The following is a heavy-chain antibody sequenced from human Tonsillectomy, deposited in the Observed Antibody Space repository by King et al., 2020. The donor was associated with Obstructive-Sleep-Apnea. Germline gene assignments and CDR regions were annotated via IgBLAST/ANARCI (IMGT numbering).Heavy chain of an antibody. CDR1: GFTFSSYA. CDR2: ISGIGGPT. J-gene: IGHJ4*02. D-gene: IGHD3-9*01. Sequence: EVQLVESGGGLVQPGGSLRLSCAASGFTFSSYAMTWVRQAPGKGLEWVASISGIGGPTYYADSVKGRFTISRDNSKNTLYLQMNSLRAEDTAVYYCAKDRPGRDFDWLIKGGPDLDFRGQGTLLHVS. CDR3: AKDRPGRDFDWLIKGGPDLDF. V-gene: IGHV3-23*04.